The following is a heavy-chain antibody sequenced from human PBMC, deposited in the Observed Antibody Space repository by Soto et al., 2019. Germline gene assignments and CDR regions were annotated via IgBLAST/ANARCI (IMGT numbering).Heavy chain of an antibody. CDR1: GFTFTNYA. V-gene: IGHV3-23*01. CDR2: ITGGGGGT. Sequence: EVQLLESGGGLVQPGGSLRLSCAASGFTFTNYAMNWVRQAPGKGLEWVSAITGGGGGTYYADSVKGRFTISRDNSKNTLYLQMNSLRAEDTAVYYCAKAESDSAIPRASVDYWGQGTLVTVSS. D-gene: IGHD2-21*02. J-gene: IGHJ4*02. CDR3: AKAESDSAIPRASVDY.